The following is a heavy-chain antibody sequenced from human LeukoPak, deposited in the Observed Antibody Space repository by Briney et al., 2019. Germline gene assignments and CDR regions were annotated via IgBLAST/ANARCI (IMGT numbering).Heavy chain of an antibody. CDR2: IIPIFGTA. D-gene: IGHD2-2*01. J-gene: IGHJ3*02. CDR1: GGTFSSYA. CDR3: ARGGIVVVPAAMGDAFDI. V-gene: IGHV1-69*13. Sequence: ASVKVSCKASGGTFSSYAISWVRQAPGQGLEWMGGIIPIFGTANYAQKFQGRVTITADESTSTAYMELSSLRSEDTAVYYCARGGIVVVPAAMGDAFDIWGQGTMVTVSS.